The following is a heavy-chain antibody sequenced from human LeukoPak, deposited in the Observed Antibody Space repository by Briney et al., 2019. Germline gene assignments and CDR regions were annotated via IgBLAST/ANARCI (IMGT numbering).Heavy chain of an antibody. CDR2: ISAYNGNT. Sequence: GASVKVSCKASGYTFTSYGISWVRQAPGQGLGWMGWISAYNGNTNYAQKLQGRVTMTTDTSTSTAYMELRSLRSDDTAVYYCAREVDRYYDSSGYYLAPLDYWGQGTLVTVSS. D-gene: IGHD3-22*01. V-gene: IGHV1-18*01. J-gene: IGHJ4*02. CDR1: GYTFTSYG. CDR3: AREVDRYYDSSGYYLAPLDY.